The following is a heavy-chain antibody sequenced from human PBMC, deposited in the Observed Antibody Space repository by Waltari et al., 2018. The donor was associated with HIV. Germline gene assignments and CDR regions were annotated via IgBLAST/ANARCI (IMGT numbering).Heavy chain of an antibody. V-gene: IGHV3-7*01. Sequence: EVQLVESGGGLVQPGGSLRLSCAASGFTVSSSWMSWVRQPPGKGLEWVANIRHDGSDRYYVESVKGRFTISRDNAKSSLYLQMNSLRAEDTAVYYCARDRYISGTYYGLEDWGQGTLVTVSS. J-gene: IGHJ1*01. D-gene: IGHD1-26*01. CDR3: ARDRYISGTYYGLED. CDR2: IRHDGSDR. CDR1: GFTVSSSW.